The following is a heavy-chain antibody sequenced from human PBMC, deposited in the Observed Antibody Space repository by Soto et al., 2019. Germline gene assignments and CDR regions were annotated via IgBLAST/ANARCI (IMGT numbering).Heavy chain of an antibody. CDR1: GYTFTGYY. J-gene: IGHJ5*02. CDR2: INPNSGGT. V-gene: IGHV1-2*02. CDR3: ARSSQVYHNWFDP. Sequence: ASVKVYCKASGYTFTGYYMHWVRQAPGQGLEWMGWINPNSGGTNYAQKFQGRVTMTRDTSISTAYMELSRLRSDDTAVYYCARSSQVYHNWFDPWGQGTLVTVSS.